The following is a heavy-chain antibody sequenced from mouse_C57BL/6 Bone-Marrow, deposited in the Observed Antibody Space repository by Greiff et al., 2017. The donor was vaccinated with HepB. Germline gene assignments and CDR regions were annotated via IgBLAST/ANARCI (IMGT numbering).Heavy chain of an antibody. CDR2: IWGVGST. CDR1: GFSFTSYG. V-gene: IGHV2-6*01. J-gene: IGHJ3*01. Sequence: VKLKESGPGLVAPSQCLSITCTVSGFSFTSYGVDWVRQSPGKGLEWLGVIWGVGSTNYNSALKSRLSISKDNSKSQVFLKMNSLQTDDTAMYYCASDHYYGNSWFAYWGQGTLVTVSA. D-gene: IGHD2-1*01. CDR3: ASDHYYGNSWFAY.